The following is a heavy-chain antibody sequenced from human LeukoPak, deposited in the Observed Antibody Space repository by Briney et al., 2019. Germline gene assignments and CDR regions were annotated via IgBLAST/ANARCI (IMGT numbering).Heavy chain of an antibody. CDR3: ARGHHPDGYYDSSGYFVY. Sequence: GASVKVSCKASGYTFGSYGISWVRQAPGQGLEWMGGIIPIFGTANYAQKFQGRVTITADKSTSTAYMELSSLRSEDTAVYYCARGHHPDGYYDSSGYFVYWGQGTLVTVSS. V-gene: IGHV1-69*06. J-gene: IGHJ4*02. D-gene: IGHD3-22*01. CDR2: IIPIFGTA. CDR1: GYTFGSYG.